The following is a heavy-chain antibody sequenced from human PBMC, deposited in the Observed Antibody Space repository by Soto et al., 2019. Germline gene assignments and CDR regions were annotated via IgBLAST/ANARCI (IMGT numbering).Heavy chain of an antibody. CDR1: GASISGFY. CDR3: VRDGTKTLRDWFDP. Sequence: TLSLTCTVSGASISGFYWSWIRKSAGKGLEWIGRIYATGITDYNPSLKSRVMMSVDTSKKQFSLKLRSVTAADTAVYYCVRDGTKTLRDWFDPWGQGISVTVSS. J-gene: IGHJ5*02. V-gene: IGHV4-4*07. D-gene: IGHD1-1*01. CDR2: IYATGIT.